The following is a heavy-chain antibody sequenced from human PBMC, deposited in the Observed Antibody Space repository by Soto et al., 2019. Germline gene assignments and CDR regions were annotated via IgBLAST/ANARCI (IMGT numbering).Heavy chain of an antibody. Sequence: EVQLLESGGGLVQPGGSLRLSCAASGFTFSYYAMNWVRQAPGKGLEWVSGISGSGGSTYYGDSVKGRFTISRDNSKNTLYLQMNSLRAEDTAIYYCAKGISTGELDYWGQGTLVTVSS. D-gene: IGHD3-16*01. V-gene: IGHV3-23*01. CDR3: AKGISTGELDY. J-gene: IGHJ4*02. CDR1: GFTFSYYA. CDR2: ISGSGGST.